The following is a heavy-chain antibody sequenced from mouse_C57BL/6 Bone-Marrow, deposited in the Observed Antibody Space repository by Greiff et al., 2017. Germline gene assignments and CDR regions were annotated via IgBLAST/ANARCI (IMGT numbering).Heavy chain of an antibody. Sequence: EVKLVESEGGLVQPGSSMKLSCTASGFTFSDYYMAWVRQVPEKGLEWVANINYDGSSTYYLDSLKSRFIISRDNAKNILYLQMSSLKSEDTATYYCARDSNWDGYYAMDYWGQGTSVTVSS. J-gene: IGHJ4*01. CDR2: INYDGSST. CDR3: ARDSNWDGYYAMDY. CDR1: GFTFSDYY. V-gene: IGHV5-16*01. D-gene: IGHD4-1*02.